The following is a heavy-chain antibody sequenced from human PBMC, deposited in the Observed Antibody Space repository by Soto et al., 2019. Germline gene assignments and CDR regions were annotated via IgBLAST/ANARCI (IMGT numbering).Heavy chain of an antibody. D-gene: IGHD4-4*01. V-gene: IGHV4-59*01. CDR3: VSYRGAFYFDH. Sequence: KPSETLSLTCTVSGGSMSSNYWSWIRQSPAKGLEWIGFVYYGGTNYNPSFESRVTMSVDTPKKQFSLELSDVTAADTAVYYCVSYRGAFYFDHWGQGTLVTSPQ. CDR2: VYYGGT. J-gene: IGHJ4*02. CDR1: GGSMSSNY.